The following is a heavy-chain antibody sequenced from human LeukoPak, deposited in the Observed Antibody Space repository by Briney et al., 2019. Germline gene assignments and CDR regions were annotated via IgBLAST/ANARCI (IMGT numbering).Heavy chain of an antibody. D-gene: IGHD1-26*01. CDR3: AKDWSYQGNYYYMDV. CDR2: ISGSGANT. Sequence: PGGSLRLSCAASGFTFITYAMSWVRQAPGKGLEWVSAISGSGANTNYADSVKGRFTISRDNSKNTLYLQMYSLRGEETAVYYCAKDWSYQGNYYYMDVGGKGTTDSIS. V-gene: IGHV3-23*01. J-gene: IGHJ6*03. CDR1: GFTFITYA.